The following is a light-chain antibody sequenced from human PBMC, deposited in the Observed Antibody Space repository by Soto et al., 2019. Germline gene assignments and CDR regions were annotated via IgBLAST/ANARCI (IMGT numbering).Light chain of an antibody. CDR3: SSIAGSPVV. J-gene: IGLJ2*01. Sequence: QSALTQPPSASGSPGQSVTITCSGTSSDVGEENYVSWYQQHPGKVPKLIIYEVSKRPSGVPDRFSGSRSGNTASLTFSGQQAEDDAYYYCSSIAGSPVVFGGGTKVTVL. CDR1: SSDVGEENY. V-gene: IGLV2-8*01. CDR2: EVS.